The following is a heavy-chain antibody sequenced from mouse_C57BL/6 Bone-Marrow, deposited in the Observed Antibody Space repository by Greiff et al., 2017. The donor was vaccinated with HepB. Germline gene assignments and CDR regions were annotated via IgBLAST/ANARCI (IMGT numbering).Heavy chain of an antibody. J-gene: IGHJ2*01. D-gene: IGHD4-1*01. Sequence: EVKLVESGEGLVKPGGSLKLSCAASGFTFSSYAMSWVRQTPEKRLEWVAYISSGGDYIYYADTVKGRCTISRDNARNTLYLQMSSLKSEDTAMYYCTRGETGTYFDYWGQGTTLTVSS. CDR1: GFTFSSYA. CDR2: ISSGGDYI. CDR3: TRGETGTYFDY. V-gene: IGHV5-9-1*02.